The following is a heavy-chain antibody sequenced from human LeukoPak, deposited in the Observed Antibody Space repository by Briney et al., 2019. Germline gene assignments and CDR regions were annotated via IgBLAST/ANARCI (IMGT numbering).Heavy chain of an antibody. CDR2: IKQDGSEK. CDR1: GCTVSSNY. CDR3: ARDRYANNDAFDI. J-gene: IGHJ3*02. D-gene: IGHD1-1*01. Sequence: GGSLRLSCAASGCTVSSNYMSWVRQVPGKGLEWVANIKQDGSEKYYVDSVKGRFTISGDNAKNSLYLQMNSLRAEDTAVYYCARDRYANNDAFDIWGQGTMVTVSS. V-gene: IGHV3-7*04.